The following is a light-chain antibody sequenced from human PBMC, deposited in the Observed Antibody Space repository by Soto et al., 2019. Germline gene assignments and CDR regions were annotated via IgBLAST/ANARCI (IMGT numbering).Light chain of an antibody. CDR2: GAS. CDR1: QSIVNY. Sequence: IQMTQSPSSLSTSVGDRVTITCRSNQSIVNYLNWYQHKPGRAPKLLISGASTLQNAVPSRFSGSGSGTDFVLTINTLQAEDFATYCCQQSFSTPPSFGQGTKLEIK. V-gene: IGKV1-39*01. CDR3: QQSFSTPPS. J-gene: IGKJ2*01.